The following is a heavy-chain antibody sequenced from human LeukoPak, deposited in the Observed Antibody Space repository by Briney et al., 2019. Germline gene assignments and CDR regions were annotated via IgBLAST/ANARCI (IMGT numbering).Heavy chain of an antibody. J-gene: IGHJ6*03. D-gene: IGHD2-21*01. CDR1: GGTFSSYA. CDR2: IIPIFGTA. Sequence: ASVKVSCKASGGTFSSYAISWVRQAPGQGLEWMGGIIPIFGTANYAQKFQGRVTITADKSTSTAYMELSSLRSEVTAVYYCAGARGGGEPTYYYYYMDVWGKGTTVTVSS. CDR3: AGARGGGEPTYYYYYMDV. V-gene: IGHV1-69*06.